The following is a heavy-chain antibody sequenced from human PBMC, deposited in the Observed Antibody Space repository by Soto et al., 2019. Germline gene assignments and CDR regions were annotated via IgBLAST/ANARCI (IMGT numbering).Heavy chain of an antibody. D-gene: IGHD3-22*01. CDR3: ARGSAYYYDSSGYYHIDY. J-gene: IGHJ4*02. CDR2: INHSGST. Sequence: QVQLQQWGAGLLKPSETLSLTCAVYGGSFSGYYWSWIHQPPGKGLEWIGEINHSGSTNYNPSLKSRVTISVDTSKNQFSLKLSSVTAADTAVYYCARGSAYYYDSSGYYHIDYWGQGTLVTVSS. CDR1: GGSFSGYY. V-gene: IGHV4-34*01.